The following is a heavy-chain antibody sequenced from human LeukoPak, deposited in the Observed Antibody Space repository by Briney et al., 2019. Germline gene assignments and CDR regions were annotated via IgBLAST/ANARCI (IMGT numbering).Heavy chain of an antibody. Sequence: AGGSLRLSCAASGFTFSSYSMNWVRQAPGKGLEWVSYISSSSSTIYYADSVKGRFTISRDNAKNSLYLQMNSLRAEDTAVYYCASRYGSGGQYYFDYWGQGTLVTVSS. CDR3: ASRYGSGGQYYFDY. V-gene: IGHV3-48*01. J-gene: IGHJ4*02. CDR2: ISSSSSTI. D-gene: IGHD3-10*01. CDR1: GFTFSSYS.